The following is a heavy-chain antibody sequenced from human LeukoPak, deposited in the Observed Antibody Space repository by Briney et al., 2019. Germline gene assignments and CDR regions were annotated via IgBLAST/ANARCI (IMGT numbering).Heavy chain of an antibody. J-gene: IGHJ3*02. D-gene: IGHD2-21*01. CDR2: IIPIFGTA. CDR1: GGTFSSYA. CDR3: ASGTQIVGDAFDI. Sequence: ASVKVSCKASGGTFSSYAISWVRQAPGQGLEWMGGIIPIFGTANYAQKFQGRVTITADKSTSTAYMELSSLRSEDTAVYYCASGTQIVGDAFDIWGQGTMVTVSS. V-gene: IGHV1-69*06.